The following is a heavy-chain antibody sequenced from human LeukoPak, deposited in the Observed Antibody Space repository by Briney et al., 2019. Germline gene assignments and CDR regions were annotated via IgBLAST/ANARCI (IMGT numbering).Heavy chain of an antibody. V-gene: IGHV3-30*04. D-gene: IGHD6-19*01. CDR2: ISYDGSNK. J-gene: IGHJ6*02. Sequence: GGSLRLSCAASGFTFSSYAMHWVRQAPGKGLEWVAVISYDGSNKYYADSVKGRFTISRDNSKNTLYLQMNSLRAEDTAVYYCARGERQWLVHYYYYGMDVWGRGTTVTVSS. CDR1: GFTFSSYA. CDR3: ARGERQWLVHYYYYGMDV.